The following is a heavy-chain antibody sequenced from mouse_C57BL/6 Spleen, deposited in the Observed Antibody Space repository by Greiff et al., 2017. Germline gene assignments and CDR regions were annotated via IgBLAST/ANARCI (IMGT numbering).Heavy chain of an antibody. D-gene: IGHD4-1*01. J-gene: IGHJ4*01. V-gene: IGHV1-81*01. CDR3: ARRWDLYAMDY. Sequence: VQLQQSGAELARPGASVKLSCKASGYTFTSYGISWVKQRTGQGLEWIGEIYPRSGNTYYNEKFKGKATLTADKSSSTAYMELRSLTSEDSAVYFCARRWDLYAMDYWGQGTSVTVSS. CDR2: IYPRSGNT. CDR1: GYTFTSYG.